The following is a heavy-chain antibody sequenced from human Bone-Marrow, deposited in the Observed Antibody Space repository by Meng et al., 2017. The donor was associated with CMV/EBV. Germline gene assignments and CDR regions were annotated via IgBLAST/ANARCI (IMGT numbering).Heavy chain of an antibody. V-gene: IGHV1-2*02. Sequence: ATGDTFTGYYLLWVRQDAGQGLEWMGWINPNSGGTNYAQTFQGRVTMIRETSISTAYMELSRLRSDDTAVYYCARGFGYSYGNFEYWGQGTLVTVSS. CDR1: GDTFTGYY. D-gene: IGHD5-18*01. J-gene: IGHJ4*02. CDR2: INPNSGGT. CDR3: ARGFGYSYGNFEY.